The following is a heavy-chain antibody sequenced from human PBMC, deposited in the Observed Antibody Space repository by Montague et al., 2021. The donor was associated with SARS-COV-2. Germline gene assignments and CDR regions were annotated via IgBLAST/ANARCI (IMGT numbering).Heavy chain of an antibody. CDR3: ARGYFPVGGSENWGSYGMDV. J-gene: IGHJ6*02. Sequence: SLRLSCAASGFTFSSYWMHWVRQAPGTGLVWVSRVKGDGSRISYADSVKGRFTISRDNAKNTLYLQMNSLRAEDTAVYFCARGYFPVGGSENWGSYGMDVWGQGITVTVSS. CDR2: VKGDGSRI. V-gene: IGHV3-74*01. D-gene: IGHD3-16*01. CDR1: GFTFSSYW.